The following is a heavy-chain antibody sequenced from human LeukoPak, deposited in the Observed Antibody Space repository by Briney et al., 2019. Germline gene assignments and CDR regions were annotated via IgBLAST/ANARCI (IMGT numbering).Heavy chain of an antibody. CDR2: IHYSGST. CDR1: SGSMSSYY. CDR3: ARVRNYDSSGYRATYFDY. D-gene: IGHD3-22*01. V-gene: IGHV4-59*01. J-gene: IGHJ4*02. Sequence: SETLSLTCTVSSGSMSSYYWSWIRQPPGKGLEWIGYIHYSGSTNYNPSLKSRVTISVDTSKNQFSLKLSSVAAADTAVYYCARVRNYDSSGYRATYFDYWGQGTLVTVSS.